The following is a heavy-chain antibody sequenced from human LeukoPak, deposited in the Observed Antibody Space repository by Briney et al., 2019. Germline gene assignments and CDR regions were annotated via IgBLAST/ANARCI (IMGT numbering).Heavy chain of an antibody. V-gene: IGHV3-21*01. J-gene: IGHJ4*02. CDR1: GFTFNKYT. Sequence: GGSLRLSCAASGFTFNKYTMNWVRQAPGKGLEWVSSISTSSCYIYYADSVKGRFTISRDNAKNSLYLQMNSLRAEDTAVYYCASGTIAVAGIFDYWGQGTLVTVSS. CDR3: ASGTIAVAGIFDY. D-gene: IGHD6-19*01. CDR2: ISTSSCYI.